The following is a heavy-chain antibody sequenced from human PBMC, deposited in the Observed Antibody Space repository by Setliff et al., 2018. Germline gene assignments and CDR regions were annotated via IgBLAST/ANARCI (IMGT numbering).Heavy chain of an antibody. CDR2: RHDNGER. J-gene: IGHJ6*03. V-gene: IGHV4-59*11. Sequence: PSETLSLTCTVSPGSISRHYWSWFRQAPGKGLEWIGYRHDNGERDYNPSLGSRVTISVDTSKNQFSLMLTSVTAADTAIYYCARMSGFLYIDVWGKGTTVTVSS. D-gene: IGHD1-26*01. CDR3: ARMSGFLYIDV. CDR1: PGSISRHY.